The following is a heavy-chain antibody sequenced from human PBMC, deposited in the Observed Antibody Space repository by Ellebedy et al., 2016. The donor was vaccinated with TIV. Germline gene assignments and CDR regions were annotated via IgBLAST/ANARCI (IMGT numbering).Heavy chain of an antibody. CDR2: ISSSGSTI. Sequence: PGGSLRLSCAASGFTFSSYEMNWVRQAPGKGLEWVSYISSSGSTIYYADSVKGRFTISRDNAKNSLYLQMNSLRAEDTAVYYCAKDYYGSGSLKLGLPRDYYYYGMDVWGQGTTVTVSS. CDR3: AKDYYGSGSLKLGLPRDYYYYGMDV. J-gene: IGHJ6*02. V-gene: IGHV3-48*03. D-gene: IGHD3-10*01. CDR1: GFTFSSYE.